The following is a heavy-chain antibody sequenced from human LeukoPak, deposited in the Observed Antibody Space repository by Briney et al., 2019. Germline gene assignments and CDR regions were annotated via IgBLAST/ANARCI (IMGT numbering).Heavy chain of an antibody. D-gene: IGHD1-14*01. V-gene: IGHV3-21*04. CDR2: ISSSSSYI. Sequence: GGSLTLSCAASGFTFSSYSMNWVRQAPGKGLEWVSSISSSSSYIYYADSVKGRFTISRDNSKNTLYLQMNSLRAEEAAVYYCAKDQNPQTGYCLDYWGQGTLVTVSS. CDR3: AKDQNPQTGYCLDY. J-gene: IGHJ4*02. CDR1: GFTFSSYS.